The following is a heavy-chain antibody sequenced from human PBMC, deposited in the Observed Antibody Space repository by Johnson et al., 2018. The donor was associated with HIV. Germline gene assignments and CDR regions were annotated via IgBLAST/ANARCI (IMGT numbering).Heavy chain of an antibody. CDR2: IRYDGSNK. Sequence: QMQLVESGGGVVQPGGSLRLSCAASGFTFSSYGMHWVRQAPGKGLEWVAFIRYDGSNKYYADSVKGRFTISRDNRKNTLYMQMNSLRAEDTAVYYCAKDQIKRLPVDWAFDIWGQVTMVTVSS. CDR1: GFTFSSYG. J-gene: IGHJ3*02. V-gene: IGHV3-30*02. CDR3: AKDQIKRLPVDWAFDI. D-gene: IGHD5-12*01.